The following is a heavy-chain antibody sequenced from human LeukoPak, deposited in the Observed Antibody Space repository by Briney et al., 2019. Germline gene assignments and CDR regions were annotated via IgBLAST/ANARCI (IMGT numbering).Heavy chain of an antibody. J-gene: IGHJ4*02. CDR1: GFTFSNYN. Sequence: GGSLRLSCAGSGFTFSNYNMNWVRQAPGKGLEWVSSISSSSTYIHYADSVKGRFTISRDNARDSLYLQMNSLRVEDTAIYYCARGFCSTTSCPPWGWGQGTLVTVSS. V-gene: IGHV3-21*06. CDR2: ISSSSTYI. D-gene: IGHD2-2*01. CDR3: ARGFCSTTSCPPWG.